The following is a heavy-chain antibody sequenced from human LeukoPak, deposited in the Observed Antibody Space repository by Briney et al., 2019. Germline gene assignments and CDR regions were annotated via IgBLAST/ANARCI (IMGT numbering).Heavy chain of an antibody. D-gene: IGHD3-3*01. CDR3: ARDGELRFLEWLSDLYYFDY. CDR1: GFTFSNYA. V-gene: IGHV3-21*04. Sequence: GGSLRLSCAASGFTFSNYAMHWVRQAPGKGLEWVSSISSSSSYIYYADSVKGRFTISRDNAKNSLYLQMNSLRAEDTAVYYCARDGELRFLEWLSDLYYFDYWGQGTLVTVSS. J-gene: IGHJ4*02. CDR2: ISSSSSYI.